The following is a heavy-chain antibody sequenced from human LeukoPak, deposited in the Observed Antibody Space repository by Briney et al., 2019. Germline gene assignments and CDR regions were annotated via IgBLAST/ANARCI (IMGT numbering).Heavy chain of an antibody. Sequence: GASVKVSCKASGYTFTDYYMHWVRQAPGQGLEWMGWINPNSGGTNYAQKFQGRVTMTRDTSISTAYMELSRPTSDDTAMYYCARTYSSSPADYFDYWGQGTLVTVSS. CDR1: GYTFTDYY. J-gene: IGHJ4*02. CDR3: ARTYSSSPADYFDY. CDR2: INPNSGGT. V-gene: IGHV1-2*02. D-gene: IGHD6-6*01.